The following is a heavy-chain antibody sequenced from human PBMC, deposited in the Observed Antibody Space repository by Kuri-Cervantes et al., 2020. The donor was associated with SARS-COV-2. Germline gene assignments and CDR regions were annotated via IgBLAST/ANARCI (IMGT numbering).Heavy chain of an antibody. CDR1: GGSIGSYY. J-gene: IGHJ4*02. V-gene: IGHV4-4*07. Sequence: SETLSLTCTVSGGSIGSYYWSWIRQPAGRGLEWIGRIYTSGSTNYNPSLKSRVTMSVDTSKNQFSLKLSSVTAADTAVYYCARGTGSYYDFWSGSNFDYWGQGTLVTVSS. CDR2: IYTSGST. D-gene: IGHD3-3*01. CDR3: ARGTGSYYDFWSGSNFDY.